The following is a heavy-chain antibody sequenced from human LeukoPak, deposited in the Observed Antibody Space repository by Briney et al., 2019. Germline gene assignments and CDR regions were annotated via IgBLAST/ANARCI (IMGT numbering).Heavy chain of an antibody. V-gene: IGHV3-66*01. D-gene: IGHD3-16*02. CDR1: GFTVSSNY. J-gene: IGHJ4*02. Sequence: GGSLRLSCAASGFTVSSNYMSWVRQAPGKGLEWVSVIYSGGSTYYADSVKGRFTISRDNSKNTLYLQMNSLRAEDTAVYYCAKDPSYVWGSYRNDYWGQGTLVTVSS. CDR3: AKDPSYVWGSYRNDY. CDR2: IYSGGST.